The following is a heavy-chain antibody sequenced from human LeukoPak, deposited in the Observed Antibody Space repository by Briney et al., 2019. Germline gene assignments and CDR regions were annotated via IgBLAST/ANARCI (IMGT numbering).Heavy chain of an antibody. J-gene: IGHJ6*03. Sequence: GGSLRLSCAASGFTFNSYEMNWVRQAPGKGLEWVSYISSSGSTIYYADSVKGRFTISRDNSKNTLYLQMNRLRAEDTAVYYRARVSGSYSLYYYMDVWGKGTTVTVSS. D-gene: IGHD1-26*01. CDR1: GFTFNSYE. CDR3: ARVSGSYSLYYYMDV. CDR2: ISSSGSTI. V-gene: IGHV3-48*03.